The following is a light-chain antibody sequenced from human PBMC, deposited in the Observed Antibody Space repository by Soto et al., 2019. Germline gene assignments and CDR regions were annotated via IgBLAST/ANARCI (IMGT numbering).Light chain of an antibody. J-gene: IGLJ1*01. CDR1: SSDVGGYNY. CDR3: SSYTSSSTPYV. Sequence: QCALTQPASVSGSPGRAITISCTGTSSDVGGYNYVSWYQQHPVKAPKLMIYDVTNRPSGVSDRFSGSKSGNTASLTISGLQAEDEADYYCSSYTSSSTPYVFGTGTKVTVL. CDR2: DVT. V-gene: IGLV2-14*01.